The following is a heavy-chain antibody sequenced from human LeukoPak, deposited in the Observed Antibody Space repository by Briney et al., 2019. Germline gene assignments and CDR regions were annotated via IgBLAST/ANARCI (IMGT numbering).Heavy chain of an antibody. V-gene: IGHV4-59*01. CDR2: IYYSGST. CDR1: GGSISSYY. Sequence: SGTLSLTCTVSGGSISSYYWSLFRQVPGKGLEWIGYIYYSGSTNYNPPLKSRVTISVDTSKNQFSLKVNSVTAADTAVYYCARGLAGYSGGDDAFDIWGQGTMVTVSS. J-gene: IGHJ3*02. CDR3: ARGLAGYSGGDDAFDI. D-gene: IGHD6-19*01.